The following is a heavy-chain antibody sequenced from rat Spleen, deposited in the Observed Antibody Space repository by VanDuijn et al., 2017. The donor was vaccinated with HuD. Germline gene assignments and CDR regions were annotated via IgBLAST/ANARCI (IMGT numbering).Heavy chain of an antibody. CDR2: FSYDGSST. CDR3: ARQDTSGYSNWFTY. Sequence: EVQLVESGGGLVQPGRSMKLSCAASGFTFSNYYMAWVRQAPTKGLEWVATFSYDGSSTYYRDSVKGRFTISRDNAKSTLYLQMDSLRSEDTATYYCARQDTSGYSNWFTYWGQGTLVTVSS. CDR1: GFTFSNYY. J-gene: IGHJ3*01. D-gene: IGHD4-3*01. V-gene: IGHV5-29*01.